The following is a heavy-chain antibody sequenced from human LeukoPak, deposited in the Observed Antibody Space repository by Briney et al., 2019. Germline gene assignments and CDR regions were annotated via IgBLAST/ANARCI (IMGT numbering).Heavy chain of an antibody. D-gene: IGHD3-10*01. CDR3: ARGKSYIDF. V-gene: IGHV3-7*02. CDR1: GFTFSSHW. CDR2: ITYDGSEK. Sequence: GGSLSLSCAVSGFTFSSHWMSWVRQAPERGVEGVASITYDGSEKYYVDSVQAPFTISSDNAKNSLYLQMSSLRGEDTAVYYCARGKSYIDFWGQGTLVTVSS. J-gene: IGHJ4*02.